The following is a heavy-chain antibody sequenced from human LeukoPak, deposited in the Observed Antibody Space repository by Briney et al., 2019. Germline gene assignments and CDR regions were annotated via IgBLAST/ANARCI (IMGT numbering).Heavy chain of an antibody. CDR3: AKGAAVADLLFDY. V-gene: IGHV3-23*01. D-gene: IGHD6-19*01. CDR1: GFTFSSNY. CDR2: ISISGGST. Sequence: GGSLRLSCAASGFTFSSNYLSWVRQAPGKGLEWVSTISISGGSTYYADSVKGRFTISRDNSRNTLYLQMNSLRGEDTAVYYCAKGAAVADLLFDYWGQGTLVTVSS. J-gene: IGHJ4*02.